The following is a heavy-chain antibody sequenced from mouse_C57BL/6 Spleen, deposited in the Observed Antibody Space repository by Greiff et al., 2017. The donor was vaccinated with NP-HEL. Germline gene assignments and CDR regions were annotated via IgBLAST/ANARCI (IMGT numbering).Heavy chain of an antibody. CDR1: GYSITSGYD. CDR3: ARAGFTTVVAHYFDY. Sequence: EVKLVESGPGMVKPSQSLSLTCTVTGYSITSGYDWHWIRHFPGNKLEWMGYISYSGSTNYNPSLKSRISITHDTSKNHFFLKLNSVTTEDTATYYCARAGFTTVVAHYFDYWGLGTTLTVSS. CDR2: ISYSGST. D-gene: IGHD1-1*01. V-gene: IGHV3-1*01. J-gene: IGHJ2*01.